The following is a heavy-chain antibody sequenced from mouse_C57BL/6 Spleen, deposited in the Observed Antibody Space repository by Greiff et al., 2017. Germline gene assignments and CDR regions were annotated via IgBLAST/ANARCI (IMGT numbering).Heavy chain of an antibody. V-gene: IGHV1-55*01. CDR3: ARMGIYYDYDKAY. Sequence: VQLQQPGAELVKPGDSVKMSCKASGYTFTSYWITWVKQRPGQGLEWIGDIYPGSGSTNYNEKFKSKATLTVDTSSSTAYMQLSSLTSEDSAVYYCARMGIYYDYDKAYWGQGTLVTVSA. CDR1: GYTFTSYW. CDR2: IYPGSGST. J-gene: IGHJ3*01. D-gene: IGHD2-4*01.